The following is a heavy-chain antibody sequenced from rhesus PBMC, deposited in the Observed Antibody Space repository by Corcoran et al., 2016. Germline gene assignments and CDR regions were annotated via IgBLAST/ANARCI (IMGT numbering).Heavy chain of an antibody. CDR2: SSGSRGST. CDR3: ANRRWPAAFDS. CDR1: GGSISSDDW. Sequence: QVQLQESGPGLVKPSETLSLTCAVSGGSISSDDWWSWIRQSPGKGLEWIGYSSGSRGSTYYDPSLKSRATSSTDTSKNQFSLKLTSVTAADTAMYYCANRRWPAAFDSWGQGVLVTVSS. J-gene: IGHJ4*01. V-gene: IGHV4-65*01. D-gene: IGHD1-1*01.